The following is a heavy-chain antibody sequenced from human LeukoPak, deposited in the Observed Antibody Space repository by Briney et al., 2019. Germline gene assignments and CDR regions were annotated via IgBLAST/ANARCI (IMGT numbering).Heavy chain of an antibody. CDR1: GYTFTAYY. CDR2: INPNGGYT. D-gene: IGHD1-1*01. Sequence: ASVKVSCKASGYTFTAYYMHWVRQAPGQRFEWMGIINPNGGYTSFAQKFQGRVTMTRDTSTITVYMEVSSLRSEDTAVYYCARDLSGPTVTTPDYWGQGTLVTVSS. V-gene: IGHV1-46*01. CDR3: ARDLSGPTVTTPDY. J-gene: IGHJ4*02.